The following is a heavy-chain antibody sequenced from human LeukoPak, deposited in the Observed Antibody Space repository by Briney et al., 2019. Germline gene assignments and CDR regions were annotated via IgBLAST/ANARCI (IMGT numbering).Heavy chain of an antibody. CDR2: IYYSGST. Sequence: SETLSLTCTVSGGSISSSSYYWGWIRQPPGKGLEWIGSIYYSGSTYYNPSLESRVTISVDTSKNQFSLKLSSVTAADTAVYYCARQRSYYGSGSYSAFDIWGQGTMVTVSS. V-gene: IGHV4-39*01. D-gene: IGHD3-10*01. J-gene: IGHJ3*02. CDR3: ARQRSYYGSGSYSAFDI. CDR1: GGSISSSSYY.